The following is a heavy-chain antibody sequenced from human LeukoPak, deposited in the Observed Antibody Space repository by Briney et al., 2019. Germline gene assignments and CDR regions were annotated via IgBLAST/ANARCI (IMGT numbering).Heavy chain of an antibody. CDR2: IYYSGTT. CDR1: GGSMDKYY. J-gene: IGHJ4*02. V-gene: IGHV4-59*01. Sequence: SETLSLTCTVSGGSMDKYYWNWVRQPPGKGLEWIGYIYYSGTTNYNPSLKSRVTISIDRSENQLSLRLTSVTAADTAVYYCARSSLVGVWTTMTSLIYFDSWGQGTLVTVSS. D-gene: IGHD3/OR15-3a*01. CDR3: ARSSLVGVWTTMTSLIYFDS.